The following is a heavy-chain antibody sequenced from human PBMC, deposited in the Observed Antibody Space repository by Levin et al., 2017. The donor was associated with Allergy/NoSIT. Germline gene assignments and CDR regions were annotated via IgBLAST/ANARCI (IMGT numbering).Heavy chain of an antibody. Sequence: GGSLRLSCAASGFTFSSYAMSWVRQAPGKGLEWVSAISGSGGDTYSADSVKGRFTISRDNSKNTLYLQMNSLRAEDTAVYFCAKVYRRGTTSYFDYWGQGTLLTVSS. CDR1: GFTFSSYA. CDR3: AKVYRRGTTSYFDY. V-gene: IGHV3-23*01. D-gene: IGHD1-7*01. CDR2: ISGSGGDT. J-gene: IGHJ4*02.